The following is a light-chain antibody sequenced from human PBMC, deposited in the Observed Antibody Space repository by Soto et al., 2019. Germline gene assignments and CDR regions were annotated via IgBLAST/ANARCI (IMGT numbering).Light chain of an antibody. CDR3: QQYGRSPLT. CDR1: QSISSSY. CDR2: GAS. V-gene: IGKV3-20*01. Sequence: ESVLTQSPGTLSLSPGDRATLSCRASQSISSSYLAWYQQAPGQAPRLLIYGASSRATGIPDRFSGSGSGTDFTLTISRLEPEDFAVYYCQQYGRSPLTFGQGTKVEVK. J-gene: IGKJ1*01.